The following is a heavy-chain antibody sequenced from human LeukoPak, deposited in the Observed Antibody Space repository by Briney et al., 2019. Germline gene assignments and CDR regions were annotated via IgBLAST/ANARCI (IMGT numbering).Heavy chain of an antibody. Sequence: GGSLRLSCAASGFTFSSYWMSWVRQAPGKGLEWVANIKQDGSEKYYVDSVKGRFTISRDNAKNSLYLQMNSLRAEDTAVYYCARLTAVAGMVVFDPWGQGTLVTVSS. CDR3: ARLTAVAGMVVFDP. V-gene: IGHV3-7*01. D-gene: IGHD6-19*01. J-gene: IGHJ5*02. CDR2: IKQDGSEK. CDR1: GFTFSSYW.